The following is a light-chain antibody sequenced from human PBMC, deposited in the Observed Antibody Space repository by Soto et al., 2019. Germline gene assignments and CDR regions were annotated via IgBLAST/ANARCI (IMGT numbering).Light chain of an antibody. CDR1: QSVRRS. J-gene: IGKJ1*01. Sequence: EIVLTQSPATLSLSPGERATLSCRASQSVRRSLAWYQQHPGQAPRLLIYDASNRATGIPARFSGSGSGTDFTPTISSLEAKDFAVYYCQQRSNWPGTFGQGTKV. CDR3: QQRSNWPGT. V-gene: IGKV3-11*01. CDR2: DAS.